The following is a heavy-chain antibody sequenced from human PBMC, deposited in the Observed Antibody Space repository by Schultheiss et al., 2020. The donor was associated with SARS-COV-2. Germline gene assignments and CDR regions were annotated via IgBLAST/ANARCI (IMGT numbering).Heavy chain of an antibody. V-gene: IGHV3-33*08. J-gene: IGHJ4*02. CDR3: ARGRGNWTLRFPSPYYFDY. D-gene: IGHD3-3*01. CDR2: IWYDGSNK. CDR1: GFTFSSYA. Sequence: GGSLRLSCAASGFTFSSYAMSWVRQAPGKGLEWVAVIWYDGSNKYYADSVKGRFTISRDNSKNTLYLQMNSLRAEDTAVYYCARGRGNWTLRFPSPYYFDYWGQGTLVTVSS.